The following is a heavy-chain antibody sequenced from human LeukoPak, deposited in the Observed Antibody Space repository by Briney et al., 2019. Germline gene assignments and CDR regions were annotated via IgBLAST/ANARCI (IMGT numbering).Heavy chain of an antibody. Sequence: GGSLRLSCAASGFTFSSYAMHWVRQAPGKGLEWVAVISYDGSNKYYADSVKGRFTISRDNSKNILYLQMNSPRAEDTAVYYCAKHLIAAAGTWFFDLWGRGTLVTVSS. CDR3: AKHLIAAAGTWFFDL. CDR1: GFTFSSYA. V-gene: IGHV3-30-3*02. D-gene: IGHD6-13*01. CDR2: ISYDGSNK. J-gene: IGHJ2*01.